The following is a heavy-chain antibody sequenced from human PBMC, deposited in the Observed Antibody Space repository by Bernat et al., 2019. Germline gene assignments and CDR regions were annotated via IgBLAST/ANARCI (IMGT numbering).Heavy chain of an antibody. CDR1: GGSISTANYY. CDR3: VRTASDCDGGCSWFDP. CDR2: IFYRGST. D-gene: IGHD2-21*02. V-gene: IGHV4-31*03. J-gene: IGHJ5*02. Sequence: QVQLQESGSGLVKPSQTLSLTCTVSGGSISTANYYWSWIRQHPGKGLEWIGYIFYRGSTYYNPSLKSRVTISLDTSKNQFSLKLSSVTAADTAVYYCVRTASDCDGGCSWFDPWGRGTLVAVSS.